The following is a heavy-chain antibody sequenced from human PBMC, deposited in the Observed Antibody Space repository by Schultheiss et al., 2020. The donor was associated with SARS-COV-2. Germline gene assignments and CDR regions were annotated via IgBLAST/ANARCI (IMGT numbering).Heavy chain of an antibody. J-gene: IGHJ3*02. CDR2: LYYSGST. Sequence: LRLSCAVSGGSISSGDYYWSWIRQHPGKGLEWIGYLYYSGSTYYNPSVKSRVTISVDKSKNQFSLKLSSVTAADTAVYYCAREGGSYWGDAFDIWGQGTMVTVSS. D-gene: IGHD1-26*01. CDR3: AREGGSYWGDAFDI. V-gene: IGHV4-31*11. CDR1: GGSISSGDYY.